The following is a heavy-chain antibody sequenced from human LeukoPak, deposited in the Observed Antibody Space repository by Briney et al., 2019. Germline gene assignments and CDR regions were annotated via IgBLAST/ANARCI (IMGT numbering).Heavy chain of an antibody. D-gene: IGHD2-21*02. J-gene: IGHJ4*02. CDR3: ARGYCGGDCYRPLLDY. CDR1: GYTFTGYY. V-gene: IGHV1-2*02. Sequence: ASVKVSCKASGYTFTGYYMHWVRQAPGQGLEWMGWINPNSGGTNYAQKFQGRVTMTRDTSISTAYMELSRLRSDDTAVYYCARGYCGGDCYRPLLDYWGQGTLVTVSS. CDR2: INPNSGGT.